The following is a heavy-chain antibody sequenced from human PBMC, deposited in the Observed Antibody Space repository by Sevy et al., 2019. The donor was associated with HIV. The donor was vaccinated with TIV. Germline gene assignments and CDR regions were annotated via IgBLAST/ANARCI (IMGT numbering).Heavy chain of an antibody. CDR1: GFTFSSYW. J-gene: IGHJ4*02. V-gene: IGHV3-7*03. D-gene: IGHD3-16*01. Sequence: GGSLTLSCTASGFTFSSYWMAWVRHAPGKGLEWVANINQDGSEKYYLDSVKGRFTISRDNAKNSLYLQMNSLRAEDTAVYYCARGGSLFAYWGQGTLVTVSS. CDR2: INQDGSEK. CDR3: ARGGSLFAY.